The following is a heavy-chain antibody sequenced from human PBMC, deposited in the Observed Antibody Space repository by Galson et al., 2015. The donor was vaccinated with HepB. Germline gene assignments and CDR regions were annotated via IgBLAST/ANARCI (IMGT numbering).Heavy chain of an antibody. Sequence: QSGAEVTKPGESLRISCKGSGYSFTSYWISWVRQMPGKGLEWMGRIDPSDSYTNYSPSFQGHVTISADKSISTAYLQWSSLKASDTAMYYCARRHIGCSSTSCYTKLWYFDLWGRGTLVTVSS. D-gene: IGHD2-2*02. CDR1: GYSFTSYW. V-gene: IGHV5-10-1*01. J-gene: IGHJ2*01. CDR3: ARRHIGCSSTSCYTKLWYFDL. CDR2: IDPSDSYT.